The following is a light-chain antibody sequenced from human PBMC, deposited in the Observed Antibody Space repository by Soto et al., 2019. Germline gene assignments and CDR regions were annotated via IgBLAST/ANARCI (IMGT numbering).Light chain of an antibody. Sequence: DIVITQTPGTLSLSPGETATLSCRASQSVSSYLVWIQQKPGQAPTLLIYDASTRATGVPGRFSGSWSGTDFTLTISRLEPEDFAVYYCQQRSNWPLTFGPGTKVDIK. CDR2: DAS. CDR3: QQRSNWPLT. J-gene: IGKJ3*01. CDR1: QSVSSY. V-gene: IGKV3-11*01.